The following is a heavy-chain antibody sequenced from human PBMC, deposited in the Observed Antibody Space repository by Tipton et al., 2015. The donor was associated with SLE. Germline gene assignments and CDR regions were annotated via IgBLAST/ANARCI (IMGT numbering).Heavy chain of an antibody. Sequence: TLSLTCTVSGGSIRSGGYYWSWIRQPPGKGLEWIGEINHSGFTNYRPSLKSRVTMSADRSTNQLSLKLSSVTAADTAVYYCARGVAGYYFYYYLDVWGSGTAVTVSS. CDR3: ARGVAGYYFYYYLDV. CDR2: INHSGFT. D-gene: IGHD6-19*01. CDR1: GGSIRSGGYY. V-gene: IGHV4-34*01. J-gene: IGHJ6*03.